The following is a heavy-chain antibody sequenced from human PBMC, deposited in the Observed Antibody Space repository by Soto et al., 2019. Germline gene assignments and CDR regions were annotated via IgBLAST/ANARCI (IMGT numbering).Heavy chain of an antibody. CDR1: GGTFSSYA. CDR2: IIPIFGTA. CDR3: ARLPPDYSNYDYYYYYGMDV. V-gene: IGHV1-69*12. D-gene: IGHD4-4*01. Sequence: QVQLVQSGAEVKKPGSSVKVSCKASGGTFSSYAISWVRQAPGQGLEWMGGIIPIFGTANYAQKFQGRVTITGDESTSTAYMELSSLRSEDTAVYYCARLPPDYSNYDYYYYYGMDVWGQGTTVTVSS. J-gene: IGHJ6*02.